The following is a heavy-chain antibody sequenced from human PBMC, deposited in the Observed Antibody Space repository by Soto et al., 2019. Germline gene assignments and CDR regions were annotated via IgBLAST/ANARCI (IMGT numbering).Heavy chain of an antibody. Sequence: SETLSLTCTVSGGSISSGDYYWSWIRQPPGKGLEWTGYIYYSGSTYYNPSLKSRVTISVDTSKNQFSLKLSSVTAADTAVYYCARGDETIGYYYYYGMDVWGQGTTVTAP. CDR3: ARGDETIGYYYYYGMDV. CDR1: GGSISSGDYY. D-gene: IGHD3-3*01. J-gene: IGHJ6*02. V-gene: IGHV4-30-4*01. CDR2: IYYSGST.